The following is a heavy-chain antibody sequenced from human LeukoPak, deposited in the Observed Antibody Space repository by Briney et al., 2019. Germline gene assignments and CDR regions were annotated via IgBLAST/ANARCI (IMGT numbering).Heavy chain of an antibody. CDR1: GFTFSSYG. V-gene: IGHV3-30*02. CDR3: AKANSYSWLGLGYYYSMDV. Sequence: GGSLRLSCAASGFTFSSYGMHWVRQAPGKGLEWVAFIRYEGSNKYYADSVKGRFTISRDNSKNTLYLQMNSLRAEDTAVYYCAKANSYSWLGLGYYYSMDVWGKGTTVTVSS. J-gene: IGHJ6*03. CDR2: IRYEGSNK. D-gene: IGHD3-10*01.